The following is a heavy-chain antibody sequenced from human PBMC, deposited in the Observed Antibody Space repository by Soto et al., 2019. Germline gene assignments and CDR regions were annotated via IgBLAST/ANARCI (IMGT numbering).Heavy chain of an antibody. CDR1: GFTFSSYS. CDR2: ISSSSSYI. CDR3: ASGPRDHIVLNY. D-gene: IGHD2-8*01. J-gene: IGHJ4*02. V-gene: IGHV3-21*01. Sequence: GGSLRLSCAASGFTFSSYSMNWVRQAPGKGLEWVSSISSSSSYIYYADSVKGRFTISRDNAKNSLYLQMNSLRAEDTAVYYCASGPRDHIVLNYWGQGTLVTVSS.